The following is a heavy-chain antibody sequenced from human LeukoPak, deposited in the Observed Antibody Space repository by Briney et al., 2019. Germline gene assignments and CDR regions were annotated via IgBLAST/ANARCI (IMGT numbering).Heavy chain of an antibody. D-gene: IGHD4-23*01. J-gene: IGHJ4*02. CDR1: GFTFSSYG. V-gene: IGHV3-30*03. Sequence: PGRSLRLSCAASGFTFSSYGMHWVRQAPGKGLEWVAVISYDGSNKYYADSVKGRFTISRDNSKNTLYLQMNSLRAEDTAVYYCARSSGVTTVAPFDCWGQGTLVTVSS. CDR2: ISYDGSNK. CDR3: ARSSGVTTVAPFDC.